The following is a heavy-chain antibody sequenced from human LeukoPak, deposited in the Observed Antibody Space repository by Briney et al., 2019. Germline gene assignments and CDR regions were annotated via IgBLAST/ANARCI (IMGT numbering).Heavy chain of an antibody. CDR3: AKDYAYGDYVQRDAFDI. CDR2: ISGSGGST. J-gene: IGHJ3*02. Sequence: GGSLRLSCAASGFTFSSYAMSWVRQAPGKGLEWVSAISGSGGSTYYADSVKGRFTISRDNSKNTLYLQVNSLRAEDTAVYYCAKDYAYGDYVQRDAFDIWGQGTMVTVSS. CDR1: GFTFSSYA. D-gene: IGHD4-17*01. V-gene: IGHV3-23*01.